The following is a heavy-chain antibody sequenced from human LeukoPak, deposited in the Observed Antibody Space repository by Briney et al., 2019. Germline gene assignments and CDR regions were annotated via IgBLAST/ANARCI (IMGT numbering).Heavy chain of an antibody. CDR2: IIPIFGTA. V-gene: IGHV1-69*01. D-gene: IGHD3-22*01. Sequence: SVKVSCKASGGTSSSYAISWVRQAPGQGLEWMGGIIPIFGTADYAQKFQGRVTITADESTSTAYMELSSLRSEDTAVYYCARRADSSGTYYYYYMDVWGKGTTVTVSS. CDR3: ARRADSSGTYYYYYMDV. CDR1: GGTSSSYA. J-gene: IGHJ6*03.